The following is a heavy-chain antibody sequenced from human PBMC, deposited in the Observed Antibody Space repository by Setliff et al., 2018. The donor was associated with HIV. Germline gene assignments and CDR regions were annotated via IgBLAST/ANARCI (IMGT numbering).Heavy chain of an antibody. J-gene: IGHJ5*02. CDR3: GRGWFDP. D-gene: IGHD3-10*01. CDR1: VGPDSYN. Sequence: SETLSLTCVGPDSYNWNWIRQTPGKGLEWIGTFFHTGGITYNPSLRSRVTMSADTAESLLSLRLILVTAADTGVYYCGRGWFDPWGQGTLVTVSS. V-gene: IGHV4-4*08. CDR2: FFHTGGI.